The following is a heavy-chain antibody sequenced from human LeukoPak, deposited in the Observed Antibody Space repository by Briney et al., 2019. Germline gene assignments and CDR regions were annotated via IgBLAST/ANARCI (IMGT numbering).Heavy chain of an antibody. J-gene: IGHJ5*02. Sequence: PSETLSLTCTVSGGSISSSSYYWGWIRQPPGKGLEWIGSIYYSGSTYYNPSLKSRVTISVDTSKNQFSLKLSSVTAADTAVYYCARDRKAGIAAAGTPAWFDPWGQGTLVTVS. V-gene: IGHV4-39*07. CDR1: GGSISSSSYY. D-gene: IGHD6-13*01. CDR2: IYYSGST. CDR3: ARDRKAGIAAAGTPAWFDP.